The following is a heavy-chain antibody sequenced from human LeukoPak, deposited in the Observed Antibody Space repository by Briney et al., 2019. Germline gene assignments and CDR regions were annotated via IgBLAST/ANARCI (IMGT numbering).Heavy chain of an antibody. D-gene: IGHD6-13*01. J-gene: IGHJ4*02. Sequence: GGSLRLSCAASGFTFSSYSMMWVRQAPGKGLEWVSYISSSSSTIYYADSVKGRFTISRDNAKKSLYLQMNSLRAEDTALYYCARDPGYSSSWRYFDYWGQGTLVTVSS. CDR2: ISSSSSTI. CDR3: ARDPGYSSSWRYFDY. V-gene: IGHV3-48*01. CDR1: GFTFSSYS.